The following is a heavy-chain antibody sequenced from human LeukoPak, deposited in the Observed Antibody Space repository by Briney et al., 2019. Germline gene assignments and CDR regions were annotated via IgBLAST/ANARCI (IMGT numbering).Heavy chain of an antibody. V-gene: IGHV3-53*05. CDR3: AKDGPSNWGSAI. CDR1: GFTVSSNY. CDR2: IYSGGST. J-gene: IGHJ4*02. D-gene: IGHD7-27*01. Sequence: GGSLRLSCAASGFTVSSNYMSWVRQAPGKGLEWVSVIYSGGSTYYADSVKGRFTISRDNSKNTLYLQMNSLRTEDTAVYYCAKDGPSNWGSAIWGQGTLVTVSS.